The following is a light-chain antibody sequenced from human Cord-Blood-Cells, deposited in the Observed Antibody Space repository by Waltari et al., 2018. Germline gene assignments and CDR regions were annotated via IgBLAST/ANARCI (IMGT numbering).Light chain of an antibody. J-gene: IGLJ2*01. CDR3: SSYSGSSTLV. Sequence: QSALAQPASVSGSPGQSITISCTGTSSDVGGYNYVSWYQQHPGKAPKLMIYDVSKRPSGVSNRFSGSNSGNTASLTISGLQAEYEADYYCSSYSGSSTLVFGGGTQLTVL. V-gene: IGLV2-14*01. CDR2: DVS. CDR1: SSDVGGYNY.